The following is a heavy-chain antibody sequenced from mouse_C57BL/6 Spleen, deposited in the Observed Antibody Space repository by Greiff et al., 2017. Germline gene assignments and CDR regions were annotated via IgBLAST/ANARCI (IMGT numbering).Heavy chain of an antibody. J-gene: IGHJ4*01. CDR2: ISSGSSTI. D-gene: IGHD1-1*01. CDR3: ASLGSFYAMDY. CDR1: GFTFSDYG. Sequence: EVHLVESGGGLVKPGGSLKLSCAASGFTFSDYGMHWVRQAPEKGLEWVAYISSGSSTIYYADTVKGRFTISRDNAKNTLFLQMTSLRSEDTAMYYCASLGSFYAMDYWGQGTSVTVSS. V-gene: IGHV5-17*01.